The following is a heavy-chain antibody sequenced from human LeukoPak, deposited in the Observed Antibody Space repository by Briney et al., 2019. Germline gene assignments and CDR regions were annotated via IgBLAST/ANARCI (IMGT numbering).Heavy chain of an antibody. J-gene: IGHJ2*01. CDR2: MSHDGSNE. D-gene: IGHD2-21*02. Sequence: PGGSLRLSCAPSGFTPTSFGMHWVRQAPSKGLEWVAFMSHDGSNEYYADSVKGRCTISRDTSKNTLFLQMNSLSVEDTAVYYCAKESPVTHRAFDLWGRGTLVTVSS. CDR3: AKESPVTHRAFDL. V-gene: IGHV3-30*18. CDR1: GFTPTSFG.